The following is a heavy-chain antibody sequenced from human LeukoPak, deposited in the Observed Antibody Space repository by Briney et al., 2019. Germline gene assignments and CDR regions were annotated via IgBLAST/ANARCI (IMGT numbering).Heavy chain of an antibody. J-gene: IGHJ4*02. CDR1: GGSISSGGYS. V-gene: IGHV4-30-2*01. D-gene: IGHD4-17*01. CDR2: IYHSGST. Sequence: PSETLSLTCTVSGGSISSGGYSWSWIRQPPGKGLEWVGYIYHSGSTYYNPSLKSRVTISVDRSKNQFSLKLSSVTAADTAVYYCAGTYGDYGWYDYWGRGTLVTVSS. CDR3: AGTYGDYGWYDY.